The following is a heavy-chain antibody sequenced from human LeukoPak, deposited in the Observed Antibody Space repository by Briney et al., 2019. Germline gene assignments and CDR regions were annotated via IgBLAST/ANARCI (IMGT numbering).Heavy chain of an antibody. CDR1: GYTFTSYA. D-gene: IGHD6-13*01. CDR2: INAGNGNT. J-gene: IGHJ4*02. V-gene: IGHV1-3*01. Sequence: ASVKVSCKASGYTFTSYAMHWVRQAPGQRLEWMGWINAGNGNTKYSQKFQGRVTITRDTSASTAYMELSSLRSEDTAVYYCARDPAPGTAAAGPEYTFDYWGQGTLVTVSS. CDR3: ARDPAPGTAAAGPEYTFDY.